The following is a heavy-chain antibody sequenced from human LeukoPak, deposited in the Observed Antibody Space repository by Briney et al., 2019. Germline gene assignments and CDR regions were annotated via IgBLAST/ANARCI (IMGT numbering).Heavy chain of an antibody. CDR1: GGTFSSYA. CDR2: IIPIFGTA. V-gene: IGHV1-69*13. CDR3: ARVGRPYYYDSSGYFDY. D-gene: IGHD3-22*01. J-gene: IGHJ4*02. Sequence: SVKVSCKASGGTFSSYAISWVRQAPGQGLEWMGGIIPIFGTANYAQKFQGRVTITADESTSTAYMEPSSLRSEDTAVYYCARVGRPYYYDSSGYFDYWGQGTLVTVSS.